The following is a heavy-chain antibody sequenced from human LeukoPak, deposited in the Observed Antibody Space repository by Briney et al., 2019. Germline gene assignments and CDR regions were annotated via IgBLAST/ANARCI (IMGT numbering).Heavy chain of an antibody. CDR2: IYSSGTT. D-gene: IGHD1-26*01. J-gene: IGHJ4*02. Sequence: SETLSLTCAVSGGSISSYFWAWIRRPAGKGLEWTGRIYSSGTTNYNLSLKSRVTMSVDTSKNQFSLSLTSVTAADTAVYYCAREARGGSTYFDNWGQGTLVTVSS. CDR1: GGSISSYF. V-gene: IGHV4-4*07. CDR3: AREARGGSTYFDN.